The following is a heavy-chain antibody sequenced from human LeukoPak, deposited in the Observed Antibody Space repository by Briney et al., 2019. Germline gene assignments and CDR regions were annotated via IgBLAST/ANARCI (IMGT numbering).Heavy chain of an antibody. CDR2: ISANNNNT. Sequence: GALVKVSCKASGYSFTTYGISWVRQAPGQGLEWMGWISANNNNTDNVQKLQGRVTMTTDTSTSTAYMELRSLRSDDTAVYYCARDFRHSGYDLRSEFDYWGQGTLVTVSS. CDR3: ARDFRHSGYDLRSEFDY. J-gene: IGHJ4*02. V-gene: IGHV1-18*01. D-gene: IGHD5-12*01. CDR1: GYSFTTYG.